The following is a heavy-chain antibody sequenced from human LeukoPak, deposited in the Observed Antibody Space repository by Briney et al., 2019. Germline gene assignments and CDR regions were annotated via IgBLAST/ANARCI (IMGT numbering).Heavy chain of an antibody. D-gene: IGHD3-22*01. CDR1: GGTFSSYA. J-gene: IGHJ4*02. V-gene: IGHV1-69*01. Sequence: SVKVSCKASGGTFSSYAINWVRQAPGQGLEWMGGIIPIFGTANYAQKFQGRVTITADESTSTAYMELSSLRSEDTAVYYCASQDYYDQQKPFDYWGQGTLVTVSS. CDR2: IIPIFGTA. CDR3: ASQDYYDQQKPFDY.